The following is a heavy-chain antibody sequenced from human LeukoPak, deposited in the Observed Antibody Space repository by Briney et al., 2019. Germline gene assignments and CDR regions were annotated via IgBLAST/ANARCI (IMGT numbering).Heavy chain of an antibody. CDR2: ISYDGSNK. Sequence: RGSLRDSSAAPGFTFSSYAMRRVCPAPGKGLERAAVISYDGSNKFYADSLKGRVTISTDTFPRTLFLQIYSLRPEDTAVYYCARDLPRLGHLFDYWGQGALVTVSS. D-gene: IGHD3/OR15-3a*01. CDR1: GFTFSSYA. J-gene: IGHJ4*02. V-gene: IGHV3-30*04. CDR3: ARDLPRLGHLFDY.